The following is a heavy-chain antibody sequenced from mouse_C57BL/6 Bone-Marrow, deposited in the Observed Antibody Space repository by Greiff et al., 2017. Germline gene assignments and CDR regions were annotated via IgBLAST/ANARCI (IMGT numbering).Heavy chain of an antibody. V-gene: IGHV1-80*01. CDR3: ARRGITTVVATGAMDY. Sequence: QVQLQQSGAELVKPGASVKISCKASGYAFSSYWMNWVKQRPGKGLEWIGQIYPGDGDTNYNGKFKGKATLTADKSSSTAYMQLSSLTSEDSAVYFCARRGITTVVATGAMDYWGQGTSVTVSS. D-gene: IGHD1-1*01. CDR2: IYPGDGDT. CDR1: GYAFSSYW. J-gene: IGHJ4*01.